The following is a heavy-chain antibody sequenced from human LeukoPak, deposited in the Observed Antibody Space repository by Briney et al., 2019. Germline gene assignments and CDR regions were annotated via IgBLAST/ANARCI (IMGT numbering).Heavy chain of an antibody. J-gene: IGHJ5*02. Sequence: PGGSLRLSCGASGFXFSNYWMIWVRQAPGKGQEWVGYIKQDGSEKRYADSVRGRFSISRDNAQTSLYLQMNSLRAEDTAVYYCARASDPWLQLTWGQGTLVTVSS. D-gene: IGHD5-24*01. V-gene: IGHV3-7*05. CDR1: GFXFSNYW. CDR3: ARASDPWLQLT. CDR2: IKQDGSEK.